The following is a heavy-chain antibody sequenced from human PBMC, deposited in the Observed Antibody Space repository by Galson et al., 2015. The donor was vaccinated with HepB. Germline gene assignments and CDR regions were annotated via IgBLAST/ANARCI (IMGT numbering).Heavy chain of an antibody. D-gene: IGHD1-26*01. CDR1: GFSFSNYA. CDR3: AKGRKWELPLDY. V-gene: IGHV3-23*01. Sequence: SLRLSCAASGFSFSNYAMSWVRQAPGKRLEWVSAISDSDYKTYYADSVKGRFTISRDNSKNTLYLQMNSLRAEDTAVYFCAKGRKWELPLDYWGQGTLVSVSS. CDR2: ISDSDYKT. J-gene: IGHJ4*02.